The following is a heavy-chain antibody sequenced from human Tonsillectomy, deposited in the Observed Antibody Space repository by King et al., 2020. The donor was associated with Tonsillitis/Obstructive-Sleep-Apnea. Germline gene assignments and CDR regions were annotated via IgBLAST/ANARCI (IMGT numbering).Heavy chain of an antibody. Sequence: VQLVESGAEVKKPGASVKVSCKASGYSFTSYYMHWVRQAPGQGLEWMGIINPSGGNTNYAQKFQGRVTMTRDTSTSTVYMELSSLRSEDTAVYYCASGRLHLVELSSVDYWGQGTLVTVSS. CDR2: INPSGGNT. D-gene: IGHD3-16*02. V-gene: IGHV1-46*01. CDR1: GYSFTSYY. J-gene: IGHJ4*02. CDR3: ASGRLHLVELSSVDY.